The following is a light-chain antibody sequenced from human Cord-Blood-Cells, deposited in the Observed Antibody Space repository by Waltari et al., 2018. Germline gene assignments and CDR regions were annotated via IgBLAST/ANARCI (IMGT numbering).Light chain of an antibody. CDR2: DVS. CDR3: SSYTISRTYV. Sequence: QSALTQPASVSGSPGQSITISCTGTSSDVGGYNYVPWYQQHPGKAPKLMIYDVSNRPSEVSNRFSRSKSGNTASLTISGLQAEDEADYYCSSYTISRTYVFGTGTRVTVL. J-gene: IGLJ1*01. CDR1: SSDVGGYNY. V-gene: IGLV2-14*01.